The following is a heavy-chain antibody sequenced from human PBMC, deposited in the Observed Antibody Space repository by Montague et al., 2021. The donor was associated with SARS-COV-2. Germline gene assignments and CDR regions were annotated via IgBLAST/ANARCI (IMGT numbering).Heavy chain of an antibody. Sequence: PALVKPTKTLTLTCTLSGFSLSTSGMRASWIRQPPGKALEWLARIDWDDDKFYSTSLKTRLTISKDTSKNQVVPTMTNMDPVDTATYYCARSYYDILTNYYDAFDIWGQGTMVTVSS. V-gene: IGHV2-70*04. J-gene: IGHJ3*02. CDR3: ARSYYDILTNYYDAFDI. CDR1: GFSLSTSGMR. CDR2: IDWDDDK. D-gene: IGHD3-9*01.